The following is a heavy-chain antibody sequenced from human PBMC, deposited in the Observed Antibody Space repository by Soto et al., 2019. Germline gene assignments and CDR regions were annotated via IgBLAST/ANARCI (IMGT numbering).Heavy chain of an antibody. D-gene: IGHD2-15*01. CDR2: IYYSGNT. J-gene: IGHJ3*02. Sequence: QVQLQESGPGLVKPSQTLSLTCTVSGGSISSGGYYWSWIRQHPGKGLEWIGYIYYSGNTYYNPSRKSRVTISVDKSNNQFSLKLSSVTAADTAVYYSARAPSGRYCSGGSCYSGAFDIWGQGTMVTVSS. CDR1: GGSISSGGYY. CDR3: ARAPSGRYCSGGSCYSGAFDI. V-gene: IGHV4-31*03.